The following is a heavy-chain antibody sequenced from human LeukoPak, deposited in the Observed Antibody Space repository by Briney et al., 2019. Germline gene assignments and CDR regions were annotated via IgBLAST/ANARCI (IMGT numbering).Heavy chain of an antibody. D-gene: IGHD3-22*01. V-gene: IGHV1-3*01. CDR1: GYTLTSYA. CDR3: ARGYYDSSGYYADY. J-gene: IGHJ4*02. Sequence: ASVTVSCKASGYTLTSYAMHWVRQAPGQRLEWMGWINAGNGNTKYSQKFQGRVTMTRDTSTSTVYMELSSLRSEDTAVYYCARGYYDSSGYYADYWGQGTLVAVSS. CDR2: INAGNGNT.